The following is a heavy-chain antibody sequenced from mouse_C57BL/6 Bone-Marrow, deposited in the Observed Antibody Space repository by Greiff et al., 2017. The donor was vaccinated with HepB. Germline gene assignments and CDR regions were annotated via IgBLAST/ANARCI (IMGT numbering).Heavy chain of an antibody. Sequence: EVKLMESGGGLVQSGRSLRLSCATSGFTFSDFYMEWVRQAPGKGLEWIAASRNKANDYTTEYSASVKGRFIVSRDTSQSILYLQMNALRAEDTAIYYCARGPYYYGSSCAMDYWGQGTSVTVSS. J-gene: IGHJ4*01. CDR2: SRNKANDYTT. V-gene: IGHV7-1*01. D-gene: IGHD1-1*01. CDR1: GFTFSDFY. CDR3: ARGPYYYGSSCAMDY.